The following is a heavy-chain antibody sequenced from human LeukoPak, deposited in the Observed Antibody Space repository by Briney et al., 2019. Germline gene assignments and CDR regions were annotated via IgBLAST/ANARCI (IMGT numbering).Heavy chain of an antibody. CDR1: GYTFSSND. J-gene: IGHJ4*02. D-gene: IGHD3-10*01. CDR3: ARSAITMVRGGSDY. CDR2: MNPNSGNT. V-gene: IGHV1-8*01. Sequence: ASVKVSCKASGYTFSSNDINWVRQATGQGLEWMGWMNPNSGNTGYAQKFQGRVTMTRNTSINTAYMELSSLRSEDTAVYYCARSAITMVRGGSDYWGQGTLVTVSS.